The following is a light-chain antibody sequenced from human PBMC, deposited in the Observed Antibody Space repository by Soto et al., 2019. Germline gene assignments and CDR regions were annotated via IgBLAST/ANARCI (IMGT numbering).Light chain of an antibody. J-gene: IGKJ1*01. CDR1: QRISND. CDR2: DAS. V-gene: IGKV3-15*01. CDR3: QQTYSTPPT. Sequence: EILITQSPATLSVSPGERVIPPCRASQRISNDLAWYQQKAGQAPRLLIYDASTRATGIPARFSGSGSGTDFTLTISSLQPEDFATYYCQQTYSTPPTFGQGTKVDIK.